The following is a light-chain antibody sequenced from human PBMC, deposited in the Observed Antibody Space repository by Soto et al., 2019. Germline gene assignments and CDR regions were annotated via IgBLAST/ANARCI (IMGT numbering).Light chain of an antibody. CDR1: SSDVGGYNY. J-gene: IGLJ1*01. V-gene: IGLV2-11*01. CDR2: DVS. Sequence: QSVLTQPRSVSGSPGQSVTISCTGTSSDVGGYNYVSWYQQHPGKAPKLMIYDVSQRPSGVPDRFSGSKSGNTASLTISELQSEDEADYYCCSYAGSYTYVFGTGTKVTVL. CDR3: CSYAGSYTYV.